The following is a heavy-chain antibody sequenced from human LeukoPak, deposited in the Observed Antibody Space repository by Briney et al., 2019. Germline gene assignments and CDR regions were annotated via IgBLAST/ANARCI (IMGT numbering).Heavy chain of an antibody. Sequence: PSETLSLTCTVSGGSISSYYWSWIRQPPGKGLEWIGYIYYSGSTNYNPSLKSRVTISVDTSKNQFSLKLSSVAAADTAVYYCARDPGPPRLAFDIWGQGTMVTVSS. CDR1: GGSISSYY. J-gene: IGHJ3*02. D-gene: IGHD6-19*01. CDR3: ARDPGPPRLAFDI. V-gene: IGHV4-59*12. CDR2: IYYSGST.